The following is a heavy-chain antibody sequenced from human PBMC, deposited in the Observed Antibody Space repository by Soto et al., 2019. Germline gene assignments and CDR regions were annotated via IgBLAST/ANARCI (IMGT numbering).Heavy chain of an antibody. CDR1: GGTFSSYA. D-gene: IGHD6-19*01. CDR2: IIPIFGTA. Sequence: SVKVSCKASGGTFSSYAISWVRQAPGQGLEWMGGIIPIFGTANYAQKFQGRVTITADESTSTAYMELSSLRSEDTAVYYCARDRGVAVAGTDAFDIWGQGTMVTVSS. V-gene: IGHV1-69*13. J-gene: IGHJ3*02. CDR3: ARDRGVAVAGTDAFDI.